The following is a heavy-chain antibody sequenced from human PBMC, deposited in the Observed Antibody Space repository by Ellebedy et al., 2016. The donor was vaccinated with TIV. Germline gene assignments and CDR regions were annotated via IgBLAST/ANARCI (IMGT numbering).Heavy chain of an antibody. CDR2: IYYGGNT. CDR1: GGSITSDSHY. J-gene: IGHJ2*01. D-gene: IGHD3-22*01. CDR3: ARLYDSAAYYHWYVDI. V-gene: IGHV4-39*01. Sequence: SETLSLTCSVSGGSITSDSHYWGWIRQPPGKGLEWIGSIYYGGNTYFHPSLRSRVAISFDTSRTQFSLNLSSVTAADTAVYHCARLYDSAAYYHWYVDIWGRGTLVTVSS.